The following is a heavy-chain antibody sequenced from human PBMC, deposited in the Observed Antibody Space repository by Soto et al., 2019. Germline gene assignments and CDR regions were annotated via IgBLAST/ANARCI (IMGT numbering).Heavy chain of an antibody. CDR2: ISGSGGST. Sequence: GGSLRLSCAASGFTFSSYAMSWVRQAPGKGLEWVSAISGSGGSTYYADSVKGRFTISRDNSKNTLYLQMNSLRAEDTAVYYCAKGGRVSNLYGSGSPTYSDYWGQGTLVTVSS. CDR1: GFTFSSYA. D-gene: IGHD3-10*01. J-gene: IGHJ4*02. CDR3: AKGGRVSNLYGSGSPTYSDY. V-gene: IGHV3-23*01.